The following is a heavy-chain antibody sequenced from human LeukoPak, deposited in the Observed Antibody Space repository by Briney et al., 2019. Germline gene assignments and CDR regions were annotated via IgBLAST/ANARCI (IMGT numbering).Heavy chain of an antibody. V-gene: IGHV5-10-1*01. D-gene: IGHD6-19*01. J-gene: IGHJ6*04. Sequence: GESLKISCKGSGYSFTSYWISWVRQMPGKGLEWMGRIDPSDSYTNYSPSFQGHVTISADKSISTAYLQWSSLKASDTAMYYCARQRTAVDYYYGMDVWGKGTTVTVSS. CDR3: ARQRTAVDYYYGMDV. CDR2: IDPSDSYT. CDR1: GYSFTSYW.